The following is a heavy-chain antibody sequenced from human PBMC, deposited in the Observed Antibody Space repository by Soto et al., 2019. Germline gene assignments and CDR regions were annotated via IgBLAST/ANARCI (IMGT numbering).Heavy chain of an antibody. CDR1: GFTFSSYG. CDR3: AKDGEVQEMATIVYYFDY. Sequence: QVQLVESGGGVVQPGRSLRLSCAASGFTFSSYGMHWVRQAPGKGLEWVADISYDGSNKYYADSVKGRFTISRDNSKNTLYLQMNCLRAEDTAVYYCAKDGEVQEMATIVYYFDYWGHGTLVTVSS. CDR2: ISYDGSNK. D-gene: IGHD5-12*01. J-gene: IGHJ4*01. V-gene: IGHV3-30*18.